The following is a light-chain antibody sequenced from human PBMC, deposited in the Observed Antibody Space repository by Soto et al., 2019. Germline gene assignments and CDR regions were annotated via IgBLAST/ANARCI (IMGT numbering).Light chain of an antibody. V-gene: IGKV3-20*01. CDR1: QSVSSQ. J-gene: IGKJ1*01. CDR2: DAS. CDR3: QQYGSSPRP. Sequence: LALSAVAVSLSKGERATLSCRASQSVSSQLAWYQHKPGQAPRLLIDDASIRAIGIPDRFSGSGSGTDFTVTISRLEPEDLAVFYCQQYGSSPRPFGQGTKVDIK.